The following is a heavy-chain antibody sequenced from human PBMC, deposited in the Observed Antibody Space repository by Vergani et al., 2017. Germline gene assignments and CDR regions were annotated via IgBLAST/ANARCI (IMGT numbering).Heavy chain of an antibody. J-gene: IGHJ6*02. D-gene: IGHD3-9*01. CDR2: IYYSEST. Sequence: QVQLQESGPGLVKPSEPLSLTCTVSGGSISSYYWSWIRQPPGKGLEWIGFIYYSESTNYNPSLKSRVTISVDTSKNQFSLKLSSVTAADTAVYYCARGLLRYFGWFGVDGMDVWGQGTTVTVSS. V-gene: IGHV4-59*01. CDR1: GGSISSYY. CDR3: ARGLLRYFGWFGVDGMDV.